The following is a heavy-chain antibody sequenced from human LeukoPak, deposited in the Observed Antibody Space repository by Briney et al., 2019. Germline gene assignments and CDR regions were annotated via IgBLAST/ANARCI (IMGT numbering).Heavy chain of an antibody. J-gene: IGHJ5*02. CDR3: TRDTGTTGEVKFDP. CDR1: GYSISSGYY. V-gene: IGHV4-38-2*02. D-gene: IGHD4-17*01. Sequence: SETLSLTCTVSGYSISSGYYWGWIRQPPGKGLEWIGSIYHSGSTYYNPSLKSRVTISVDTSKSQFSLNLMSVTAADTAVYYCTRDTGTTGEVKFDPWGQGTLVTVSS. CDR2: IYHSGST.